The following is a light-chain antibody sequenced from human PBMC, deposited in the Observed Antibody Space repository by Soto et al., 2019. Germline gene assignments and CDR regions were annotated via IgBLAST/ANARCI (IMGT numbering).Light chain of an antibody. CDR3: RSYPSIRTYL. CDR1: SSDVGGYNF. Sequence: QSALTQPASVSGSPGQSITISCTGTSSDVGGYNFVSWYQQHADKAPKLMIYDVTNRPSGVSNRFSGSKSGNTASLTISGLQAEDEADYYCRSYPSIRTYLFRTGTKVTVL. J-gene: IGLJ1*01. V-gene: IGLV2-14*01. CDR2: DVT.